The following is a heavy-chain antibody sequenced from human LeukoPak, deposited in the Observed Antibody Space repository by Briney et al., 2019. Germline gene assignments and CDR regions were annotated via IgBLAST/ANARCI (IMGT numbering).Heavy chain of an antibody. CDR3: TSGVGGVDV. V-gene: IGHV3-73*01. CDR1: GFTFSGSA. CDR2: IRSKANTYAT. Sequence: GGSLRLSCAASGFTFSGSAMHWVRQASGKGLEWVGRIRSKANTYATAYAPSVKGRFTISRDDSKNTAYLQMNSLKTEDTAVYYCTSGVGGVDVWGKGTTVTVSS. D-gene: IGHD3-3*01. J-gene: IGHJ6*04.